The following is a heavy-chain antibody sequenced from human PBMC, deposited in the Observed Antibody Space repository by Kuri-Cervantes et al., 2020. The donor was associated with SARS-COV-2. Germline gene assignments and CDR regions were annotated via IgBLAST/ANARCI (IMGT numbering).Heavy chain of an antibody. Sequence: GESLKISCAASGFTFSSYAMSWVRQAPGKGLEWVSSISSSSSYIYYADSVKGRFTISRDNAKNMLFLQMNSLRAEDTAVYYCVRDGDHWNFDYWGQGTLVTVS. D-gene: IGHD1-1*01. CDR1: GFTFSSYA. CDR2: ISSSSSYI. V-gene: IGHV3-21*01. CDR3: VRDGDHWNFDY. J-gene: IGHJ4*02.